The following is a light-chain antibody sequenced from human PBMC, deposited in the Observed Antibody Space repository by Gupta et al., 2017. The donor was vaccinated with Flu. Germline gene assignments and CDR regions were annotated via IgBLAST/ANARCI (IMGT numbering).Light chain of an antibody. CDR3: QQHNDWFLYT. CDR1: QSVGSK. CDR2: GAS. V-gene: IGKV3-15*01. J-gene: IGKJ2*01. Sequence: TTLSVSPGERATRSCRASQSVGSKFAWYQQKPGQAPRLLIYGASSRATGVAARFGGSGCGTEFTLTISSRQSEDFAVYYCQQHNDWFLYTFGQGTKLEIK.